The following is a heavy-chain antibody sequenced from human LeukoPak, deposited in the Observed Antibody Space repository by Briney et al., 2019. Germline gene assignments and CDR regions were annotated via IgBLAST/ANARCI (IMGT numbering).Heavy chain of an antibody. CDR3: ARGKRITMVRGVIIPYYFDY. D-gene: IGHD3-10*01. CDR1: GYTFTSYG. J-gene: IGHJ4*02. CDR2: ISAYNGNT. Sequence: GASVKVSCKASGYTFTSYGISWVRQAPGQGLEWMGWISAYNGNTNYAQKFQGRVTMTRNTSISTAYMELSSLRSEDTAVYYCARGKRITMVRGVIIPYYFDYWGQGTLVTVSS. V-gene: IGHV1-18*01.